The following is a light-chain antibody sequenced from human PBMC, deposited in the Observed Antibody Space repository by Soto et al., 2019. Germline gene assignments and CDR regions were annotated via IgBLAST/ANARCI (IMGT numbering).Light chain of an antibody. J-gene: IGKJ1*01. Sequence: EIMMTQSPATLSVSPGERATLSCRASQSVSSNLAWYQQKPGQAPRLLIYGASTRATGIPARFSGSGSGTEFTLTISSLQSEDFAVYYCHQYGSSGTFGQGTKV. V-gene: IGKV3D-15*01. CDR1: QSVSSN. CDR3: HQYGSSGT. CDR2: GAS.